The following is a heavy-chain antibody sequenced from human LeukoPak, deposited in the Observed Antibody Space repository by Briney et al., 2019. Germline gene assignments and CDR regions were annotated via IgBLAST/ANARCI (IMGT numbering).Heavy chain of an antibody. Sequence: SVKVSCKASGGTFSSYAISWVRQAPGQGLEWMGGIIPIFGTANYAQKFQGRVTITTDESTSTAYMELSSLRSEDTAVYYCARDRRVAYCGGDCYSEYYFDYWGQGTLVTVSS. CDR2: IIPIFGTA. CDR1: GGTFSSYA. J-gene: IGHJ4*02. D-gene: IGHD2-21*01. CDR3: ARDRRVAYCGGDCYSEYYFDY. V-gene: IGHV1-69*05.